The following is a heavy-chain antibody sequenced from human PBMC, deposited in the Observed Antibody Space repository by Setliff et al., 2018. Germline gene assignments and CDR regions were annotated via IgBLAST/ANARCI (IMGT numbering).Heavy chain of an antibody. D-gene: IGHD3-10*01. CDR2: INHSGST. Sequence: PSETLSLTCTVSGGSISSSTYHWSWIRQPPGKGLEWIGEINHSGSTNYNPSLKSRVTISVDTSKNQFSLKLSSVTAADTAVYYCARKVGRKWFGELLYYYYYGMDVWGQGTTVTVSS. CDR3: ARKVGRKWFGELLYYYYYGMDV. J-gene: IGHJ6*02. CDR1: GGSISSSTYH. V-gene: IGHV4-39*07.